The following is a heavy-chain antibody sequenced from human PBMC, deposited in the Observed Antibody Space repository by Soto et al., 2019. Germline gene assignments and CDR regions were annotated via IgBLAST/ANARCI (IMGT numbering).Heavy chain of an antibody. D-gene: IGHD1-1*01. CDR2: ISYDGNTK. V-gene: IGHV3-30-3*01. J-gene: IGHJ4*02. Sequence: GGSLRLSCAASGFIFSTYAMHWVRQPPGKGLEWVAVISYDGNTKDYADSVKGRFTISRDNSNNTLYVQMNSLKAEDTAVYYCVRDPYLPTAGRLASLHYWGPGTLVTVSS. CDR1: GFIFSTYA. CDR3: VRDPYLPTAGRLASLHY.